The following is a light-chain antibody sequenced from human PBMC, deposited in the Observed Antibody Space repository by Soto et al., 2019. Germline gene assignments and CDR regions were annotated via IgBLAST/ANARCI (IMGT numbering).Light chain of an antibody. CDR1: SSDIGRYNY. CDR3: CSYAGSWV. CDR2: DVS. V-gene: IGLV2-11*01. J-gene: IGLJ3*02. Sequence: QSALTQPRSVSGSPGQSVTISCTGSSSDIGRYNYVSWYQQHPGKPPKLITYDVSERPSGVPDRFSGSKSANTASLTISGLQAEDEADYYCCSYAGSWVFGGGTKLTVL.